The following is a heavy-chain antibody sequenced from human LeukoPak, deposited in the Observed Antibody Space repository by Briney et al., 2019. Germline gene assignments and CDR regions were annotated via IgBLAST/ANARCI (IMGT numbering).Heavy chain of an antibody. CDR2: IYYSGST. Sequence: SETLSLTCTVSGGSISSYYWSWIRQPPGKGLEWIGYIYYSGSTNYNPSLKSRVTISVDTSKNQFSLKLSSVTAADTAVYYCARDGWLRSRITNYYYYYYMDVWGKGTTVTVSS. J-gene: IGHJ6*03. D-gene: IGHD5-12*01. CDR3: ARDGWLRSRITNYYYYYYMDV. V-gene: IGHV4-59*12. CDR1: GGSISSYY.